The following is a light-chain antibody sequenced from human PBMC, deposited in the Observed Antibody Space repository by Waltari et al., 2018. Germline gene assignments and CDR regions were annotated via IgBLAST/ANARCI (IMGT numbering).Light chain of an antibody. J-gene: IGKJ1*01. V-gene: IGKV1-39*01. CDR3: QQSYNTPPVT. CDR1: QSISKC. CDR2: AAS. Sequence: DILMTQSPSSLSASVGDRVTITCRASQSISKCLNWYQQKPGKAPNLLIYAASSLETGVPSRFSGSGSGTDFTLTISSLQPDDFGTYYCQQSYNTPPVTFGPWTKVDIK.